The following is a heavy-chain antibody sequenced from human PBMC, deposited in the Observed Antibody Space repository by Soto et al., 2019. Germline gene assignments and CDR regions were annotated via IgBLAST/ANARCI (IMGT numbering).Heavy chain of an antibody. CDR2: INSDGSST. Sequence: PGGSLRLSCAAPGFTFSSYWMHWVRQAPGKGLVWVSRINSDGSSTCYADSVKGRFTISRDNAKNTLYLQMNSLRAEDTAVYYCARERPYYYDSSGSLGYWGQGTLVTVSS. J-gene: IGHJ4*02. CDR3: ARERPYYYDSSGSLGY. V-gene: IGHV3-74*01. D-gene: IGHD3-22*01. CDR1: GFTFSSYW.